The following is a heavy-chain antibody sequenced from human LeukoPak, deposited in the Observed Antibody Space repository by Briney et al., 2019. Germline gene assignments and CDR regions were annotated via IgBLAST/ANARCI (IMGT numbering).Heavy chain of an antibody. V-gene: IGHV3-7*01. J-gene: IGHJ4*02. Sequence: PGGSLRLSCAASGFTFSSYWMSWVRQAPGKGLEWVANIKQDGSEKYYVDSVKGRFTISRDNAKNSLYLQMNSLRAEDTAVYYCARATTVVTPWAPMGYWGQGTLVTVSS. D-gene: IGHD4-23*01. CDR1: GFTFSSYW. CDR3: ARATTVVTPWAPMGY. CDR2: IKQDGSEK.